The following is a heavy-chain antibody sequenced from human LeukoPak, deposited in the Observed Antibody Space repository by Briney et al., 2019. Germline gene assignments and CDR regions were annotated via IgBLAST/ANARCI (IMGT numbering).Heavy chain of an antibody. J-gene: IGHJ6*03. CDR2: INHSGST. V-gene: IGHV4-34*01. CDR3: ARVLRYSSSWYESLGLYYYYYMDV. CDR1: GGSFSGYY. Sequence: PSETLSLTCAVYGGSFSGYYWSWIRQPPGKGLEWIGEINHSGSTNYNLSLKSRVTISVDTSKNQFSLKLSSVTAADTAVYYCARVLRYSSSWYESLGLYYYYYMDVWGKGTTVTVSS. D-gene: IGHD6-13*01.